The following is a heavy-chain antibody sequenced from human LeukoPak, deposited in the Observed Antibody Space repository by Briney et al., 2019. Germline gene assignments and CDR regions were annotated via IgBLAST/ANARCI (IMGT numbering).Heavy chain of an antibody. D-gene: IGHD3-22*01. J-gene: IGHJ5*02. CDR3: ARGYDSSGYNWFDP. CDR1: GFTFSDYY. V-gene: IGHV3-11*01. CDR2: ISSSGSTT. Sequence: GGSLRLSCAASGFTFSDYYMTWIRQAPGKGLEWVSYISSSGSTTYYADSVKGRFTISRDNAKNSLYLQMNSLGAEDTAVYYCARGYDSSGYNWFDPWGQGTLVTVSS.